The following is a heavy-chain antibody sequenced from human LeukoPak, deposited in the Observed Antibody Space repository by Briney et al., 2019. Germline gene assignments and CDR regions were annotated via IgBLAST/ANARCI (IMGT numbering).Heavy chain of an antibody. CDR2: IYYSGST. V-gene: IGHV4-30-4*08. CDR1: GGSISSGDYY. J-gene: IGHJ3*02. CDR3: ASASWELMTFDI. D-gene: IGHD1-26*01. Sequence: SQTLSLTCTVSGGSISSGDYYWRWIRQPPGKGLEWNGYIYYSGSTYYNPSLKSRVTISVDTSKNQFSLKLSSVTAADTAVYYCASASWELMTFDIWGQGTMVTVSS.